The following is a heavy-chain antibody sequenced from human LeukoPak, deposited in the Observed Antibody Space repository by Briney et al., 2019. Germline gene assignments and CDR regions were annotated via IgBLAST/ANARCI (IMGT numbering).Heavy chain of an antibody. D-gene: IGHD5-24*01. CDR3: AKDGARDGYNYPDY. Sequence: GGSLRLSCAASGFNVSNNYMNWVRQAPGKGLEWVSDISGSGDFTYYADSVKGRFIISRDKSKNMLYLQMNSLRAEDTAVYYCAKDGARDGYNYPDYWGQGTLVTVSS. J-gene: IGHJ4*02. CDR1: GFNVSNNY. V-gene: IGHV3-23*01. CDR2: ISGSGDFT.